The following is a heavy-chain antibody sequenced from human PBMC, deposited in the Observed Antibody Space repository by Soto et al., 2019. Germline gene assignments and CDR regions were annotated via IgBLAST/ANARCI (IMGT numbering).Heavy chain of an antibody. V-gene: IGHV3-48*02. D-gene: IGHD2-21*02. Sequence: PGGSLRLSCVGSGFSFSYYSISWVRQAPGKGLQWISYISSRSDAIHYADSVKGRFTVSRDNAKNAVFLQMNSLRDDVTAIYYCARLPKGSLVTAWGQGTQVTVSS. CDR3: ARLPKGSLVTA. CDR2: ISSRSDAI. J-gene: IGHJ4*02. CDR1: GFSFSYYS.